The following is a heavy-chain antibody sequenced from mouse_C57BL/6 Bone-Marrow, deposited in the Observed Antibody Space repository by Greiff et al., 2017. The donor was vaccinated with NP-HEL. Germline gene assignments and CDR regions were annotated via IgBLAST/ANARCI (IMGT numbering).Heavy chain of an antibody. CDR2: INPRKGGP. Sequence: VQLQQPGTELVKPGASVRLSCKASGYTLTSNWRHGVKRRPGQGLEWIGNINPRKGGPNYNEKFKSKATLTVDKSSSTAYMQLSSLTSEDSAVYYCAILLLRYYWGQGTTLTVSS. CDR1: GYTLTSNW. J-gene: IGHJ2*01. CDR3: AILLLRYY. V-gene: IGHV1-53*01. D-gene: IGHD1-1*01.